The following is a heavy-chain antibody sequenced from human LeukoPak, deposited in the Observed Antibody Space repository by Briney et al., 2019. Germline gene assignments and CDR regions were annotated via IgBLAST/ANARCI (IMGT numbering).Heavy chain of an antibody. D-gene: IGHD5-12*01. Sequence: PGGSLRLSCAASRFTFSSYAMNWVRQAPGKGLEWVSAISGSGGGTYYADSVKGRFTVSRHNSENTLDLQMNSLRAEDTAVYYCAKGGGYDVHYYSYGMDVWGQGTTVTVSS. CDR3: AKGGGYDVHYYSYGMDV. J-gene: IGHJ6*02. CDR1: RFTFSSYA. V-gene: IGHV3-23*01. CDR2: ISGSGGGT.